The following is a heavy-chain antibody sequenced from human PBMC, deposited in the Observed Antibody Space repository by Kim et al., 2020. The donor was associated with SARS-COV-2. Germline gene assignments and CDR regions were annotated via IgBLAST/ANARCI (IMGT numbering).Heavy chain of an antibody. D-gene: IGHD1-7*01. CDR3: ARSTTFITGTTSYYYYGMDV. Sequence: SVKVSCKASGGTFSSYAISWVRQAPGQGLEWMGGIIPIFGTANYAQKFQGRVTITADESTSTAYMELSSLRSEDTAVYYCARSTTFITGTTSYYYYGMDVWGQGTTVTVSS. CDR2: IIPIFGTA. V-gene: IGHV1-69*13. CDR1: GGTFSSYA. J-gene: IGHJ6*02.